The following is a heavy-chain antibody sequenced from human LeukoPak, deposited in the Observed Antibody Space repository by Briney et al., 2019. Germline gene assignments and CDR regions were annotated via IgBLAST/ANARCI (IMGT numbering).Heavy chain of an antibody. Sequence: SETLSLTCSVSGDSVSSTYWSWVRQPPGKGLEWIAYGHHSERSNYNPSLKSRVTISVDRSKNQFSLKLSSVTAADTAVYYCARGTERASWFDPWGQGTLVTVSS. J-gene: IGHJ5*02. CDR1: GDSVSSTY. V-gene: IGHV4-59*02. CDR3: ARGTERASWFDP. CDR2: GHHSERS. D-gene: IGHD1-1*01.